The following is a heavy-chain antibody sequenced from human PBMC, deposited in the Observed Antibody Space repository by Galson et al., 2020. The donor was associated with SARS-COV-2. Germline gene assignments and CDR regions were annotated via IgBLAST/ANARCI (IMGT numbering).Heavy chain of an antibody. Sequence: GGSLRLSCAASGFTFSRYAMAWVRQAPRKGLEWVSGISGGGGSTYYADSVKGRFTISRDISQNTVYLQMSSLRAEDTAVYYCAKDRGNDYGDQLDFWGQGTQVTVSS. D-gene: IGHD4-17*01. CDR2: ISGGGGST. J-gene: IGHJ4*02. CDR1: GFTFSRYA. V-gene: IGHV3-23*01. CDR3: AKDRGNDYGDQLDF.